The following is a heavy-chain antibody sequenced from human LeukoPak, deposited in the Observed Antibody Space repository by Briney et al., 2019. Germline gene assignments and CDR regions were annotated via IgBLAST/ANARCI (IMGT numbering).Heavy chain of an antibody. J-gene: IGHJ4*02. V-gene: IGHV3-7*01. Sequence: PGGSLRLSCAASGFTFSSYWMTWVRQAPGKGLEWVANIKQDGSEKYYVDSVKGRFTISRDNAKNSLYLQMNSLRAEDTAVYYCARGPYYYGSGSYNFDYWGQGTLVTVSS. CDR2: IKQDGSEK. CDR1: GFTFSSYW. CDR3: ARGPYYYGSGSYNFDY. D-gene: IGHD3-10*01.